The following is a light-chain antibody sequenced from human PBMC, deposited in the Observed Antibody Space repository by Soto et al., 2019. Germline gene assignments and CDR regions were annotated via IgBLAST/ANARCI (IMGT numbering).Light chain of an antibody. CDR1: QSISSW. J-gene: IGKJ1*01. CDR2: KAS. CDR3: QQYNSYSPLT. Sequence: DIQRTQSPSTLSASVGDRVTITCRASQSISSWLAWYQQKPGKAPKLLIYKASSLESGVPSRFSGSGSGTEFTFTISSLQPDDFATSYCQQYNSYSPLTFGQGTKVEIK. V-gene: IGKV1-5*03.